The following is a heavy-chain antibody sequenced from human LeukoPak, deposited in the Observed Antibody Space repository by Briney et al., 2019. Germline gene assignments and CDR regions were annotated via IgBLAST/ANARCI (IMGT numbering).Heavy chain of an antibody. Sequence: GASVKVSCKASGYSFTSYYMHWVRQAPGQGLEWMGIINPSGGSTSYAQKFQGRVTMTRDMSTSTVYMELSSLRSEDTAVYYCARPVNYGDYVGSFDYWGQGTLVTVSS. D-gene: IGHD4-17*01. V-gene: IGHV1-46*01. CDR2: INPSGGST. CDR3: ARPVNYGDYVGSFDY. CDR1: GYSFTSYY. J-gene: IGHJ4*02.